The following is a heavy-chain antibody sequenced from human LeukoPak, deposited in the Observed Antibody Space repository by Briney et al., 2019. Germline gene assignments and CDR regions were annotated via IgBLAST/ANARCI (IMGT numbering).Heavy chain of an antibody. CDR2: IYYSGST. Sequence: PSDTLSLTCTVSGGSISSGDYYWSWIRQPPGKGLEWIGYIYYSGSTYYNRSLKSRVTISVDTSKNQFSLKLSSVTAADTAVYYCARGDYGDLYYFDYWGQGTLVTVSS. CDR1: GGSISSGDYY. J-gene: IGHJ4*02. V-gene: IGHV4-30-4*02. CDR3: ARGDYGDLYYFDY. D-gene: IGHD4-17*01.